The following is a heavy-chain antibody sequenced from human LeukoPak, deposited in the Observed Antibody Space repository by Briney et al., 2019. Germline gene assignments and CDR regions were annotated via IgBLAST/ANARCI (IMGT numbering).Heavy chain of an antibody. D-gene: IGHD5-18*01. CDR1: GGSISSYY. J-gene: IGHJ4*02. CDR3: ARGAAGYSYG. CDR2: IYYSGST. V-gene: IGHV4-59*01. Sequence: TSETLSLTCTVSGGSISSYYWSWIRQPPGKGLELIGHIYYSGSTNYNPSLKSRVTISIDTSKNQFSLRLSSVTAADTAVYYCARGAAGYSYGWGQGTLVTVSS.